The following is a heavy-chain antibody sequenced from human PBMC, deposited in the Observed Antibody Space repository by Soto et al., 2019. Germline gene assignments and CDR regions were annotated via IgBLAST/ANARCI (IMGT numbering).Heavy chain of an antibody. CDR3: ARVRTLTERWLQLYYFDY. Sequence: PSETLSLTCTVSGGSISSGDYYWSWIRQPPGKGLEWIGYIYYSGSTYYNPSLKSRVTISVDTSKNQFSLKLSSVTAADTAVYYCARVRTLTERWLQLYYFDYWGQGTLVPVSS. D-gene: IGHD1-1*01. J-gene: IGHJ4*02. CDR1: GGSISSGDYY. CDR2: IYYSGST. V-gene: IGHV4-30-4*01.